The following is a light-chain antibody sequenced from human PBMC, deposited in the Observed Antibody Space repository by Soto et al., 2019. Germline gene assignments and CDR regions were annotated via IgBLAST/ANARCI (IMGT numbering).Light chain of an antibody. CDR1: QSINSY. CDR3: QQTYTTPRT. Sequence: DIQVTQSPSSLSASVGDRVTITCRASQSINSYLNWYQHKPGKAPNLLIYAASTLQSGVPSRFSGSGSGTDFTLTIGSLQPEDFATYYCQQTYTTPRTFGQGNKVEIK. J-gene: IGKJ1*01. V-gene: IGKV1-39*01. CDR2: AAS.